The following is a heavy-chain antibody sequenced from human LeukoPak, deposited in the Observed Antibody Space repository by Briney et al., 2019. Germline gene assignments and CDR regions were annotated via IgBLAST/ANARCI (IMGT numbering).Heavy chain of an antibody. CDR1: GFTFSSYA. V-gene: IGHV3-23*01. CDR3: GRDGGNRWFAY. D-gene: IGHD3-10*01. J-gene: IGHJ4*02. CDR2: ISTSGVNT. Sequence: PGGSLRLSCAASGFTFSSYAMNWVRQAPGKGLQWVSVISTSGVNTYYADSVKGRFTISRDNSKNTLYLQMSSLRVDDTAVYYCGRDGGNRWFAYWGQGTLVTVSS.